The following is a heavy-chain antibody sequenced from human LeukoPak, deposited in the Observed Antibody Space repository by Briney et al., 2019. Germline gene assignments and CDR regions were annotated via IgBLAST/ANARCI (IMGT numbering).Heavy chain of an antibody. D-gene: IGHD3-22*01. CDR1: GGTFSSYA. J-gene: IGHJ6*02. V-gene: IGHV1-69*01. Sequence: GSSVKVSCKASGGTFSSYALSWVRQAPGQGLACMGGIIPIFGTANYAQKFQGRVTITADESTSTAYMELSSLRSEDTAVYYCARVRYYDSSGYYRNYYYYYGMDVWGQGTTVTVSS. CDR2: IIPIFGTA. CDR3: ARVRYYDSSGYYRNYYYYYGMDV.